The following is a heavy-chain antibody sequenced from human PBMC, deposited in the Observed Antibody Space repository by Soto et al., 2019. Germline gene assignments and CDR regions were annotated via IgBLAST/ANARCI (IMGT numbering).Heavy chain of an antibody. Sequence: EVQLVESGGGLVQPGGSLRLSCAISEFTFSTYWMTWVRQAPGKGLEWVANIKQDGGEKNYLESVRGRFIISRDNAKKSLCLEMNSLRAEDTAVYYCAGGSGWESDSWGQGTLVTVSA. V-gene: IGHV3-7*05. CDR2: IKQDGGEK. D-gene: IGHD6-19*01. CDR3: AGGSGWESDS. CDR1: EFTFSTYW. J-gene: IGHJ4*02.